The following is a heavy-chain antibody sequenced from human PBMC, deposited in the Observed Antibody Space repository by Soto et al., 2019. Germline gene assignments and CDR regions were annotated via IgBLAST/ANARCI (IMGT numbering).Heavy chain of an antibody. V-gene: IGHV3-7*01. CDR1: RFTFTSSW. J-gene: IGHJ5*02. CDR2: IKQDGNEA. Sequence: EVQLVESGGGLVQPGGSLRLSCAVSRFTFTSSWMSWVRQAPGKGLEWVANIKQDGNEAYYLDSVKGRFTISRDNAWTSLYLQMNSLTADDTAVYYCAGIHTNWFDPWGQGTLVTVAS. CDR3: AGIHTNWFDP. D-gene: IGHD1-20*01.